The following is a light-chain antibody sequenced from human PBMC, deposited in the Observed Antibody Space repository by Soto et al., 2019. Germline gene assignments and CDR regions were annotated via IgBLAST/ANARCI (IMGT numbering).Light chain of an antibody. CDR2: GAS. J-gene: IGKJ1*01. Sequence: EIVLTQSPGTLSLSPGEGATLSCRASQSVSSAYLAWYQQKPAQAPRLLIYGASSRATGIPDRFSGSGSGTDFTLTISRLEPEDFAVYYCHHYGSSPRTFGQGTKVDIK. CDR1: QSVSSAY. V-gene: IGKV3-20*01. CDR3: HHYGSSPRT.